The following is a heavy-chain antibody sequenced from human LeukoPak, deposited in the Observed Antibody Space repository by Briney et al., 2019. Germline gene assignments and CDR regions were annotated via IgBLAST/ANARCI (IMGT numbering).Heavy chain of an antibody. Sequence: GGSLRLSCAASGFTFSNHGMNWVRQAPGKGLEWVSGISGSGDTLYYADSVKGRFTISRDNSKNTLYLQMNSLRAEDTAVYYCARGHTAVTRHFDFWGQGTLVTVSS. CDR3: ARGHTAVTRHFDF. D-gene: IGHD4-17*01. CDR1: GFTFSNHG. V-gene: IGHV3-23*01. J-gene: IGHJ4*02. CDR2: ISGSGDTL.